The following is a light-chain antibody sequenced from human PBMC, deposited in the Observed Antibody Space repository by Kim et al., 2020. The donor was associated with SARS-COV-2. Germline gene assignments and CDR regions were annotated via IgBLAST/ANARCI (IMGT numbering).Light chain of an antibody. V-gene: IGLV2-14*01. CDR3: RSYTCSSTLV. CDR1: SSDVGGYNY. CDR2: DVS. Sequence: QSALTQPASVSGSPGQSITISCTGTSSDVGGYNYVSWYQQHPGKAPKLMIYDVSKRPSGVSNRLSGSKSGNTASHTISGLQAEDEADYYCRSYTCSSTLVFGGGTQLTVL. J-gene: IGLJ2*01.